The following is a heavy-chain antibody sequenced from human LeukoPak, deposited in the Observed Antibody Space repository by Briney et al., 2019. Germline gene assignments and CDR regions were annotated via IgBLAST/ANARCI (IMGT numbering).Heavy chain of an antibody. CDR3: ASTSPKYYYESSGYSSLFDN. J-gene: IGHJ4*02. D-gene: IGHD3-22*01. V-gene: IGHV4-39*07. CDR2: IYYSGNT. CDR1: AGSISSDSYY. Sequence: PSETLSLTCTVSAGSISSDSYYWGWIRQPPGKGLEWIGTIYYSGNTYYNQSLKSRLTISVDTSKNQFSLKLRPVTAADTALYYCASTSPKYYYESSGYSSLFDNWGQGTLVTVSS.